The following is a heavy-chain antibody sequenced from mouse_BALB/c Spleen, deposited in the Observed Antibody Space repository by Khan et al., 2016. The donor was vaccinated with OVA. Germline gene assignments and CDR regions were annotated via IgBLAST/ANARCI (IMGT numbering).Heavy chain of an antibody. CDR1: GYTFTNYG. J-gene: IGHJ1*01. CDR2: INTYTGQP. Sequence: QLVQSGPELKKPGETVKISCKASGYTFTNYGMNWVKQAPGKGLKWMGWINTYTGQPTYADDFKGRFAFSLETSASTAYLQINNLKNEDTATYFCARSNSYWYFDVWGAGTTVTVSS. CDR3: ARSNSYWYFDV. V-gene: IGHV9-3-1*01. D-gene: IGHD4-1*02.